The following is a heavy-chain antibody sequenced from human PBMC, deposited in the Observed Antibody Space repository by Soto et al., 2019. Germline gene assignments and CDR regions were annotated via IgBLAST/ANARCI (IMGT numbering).Heavy chain of an antibody. CDR3: ARVDFGQSSGQGLFDP. Sequence: SVKVSCKAPGGTFSSYTISWVRQAPGQGLEWMGRIIPILGIANYAQKFQGRVTITADKSTSTAYMELSSLRSEDTAVYYCARVDFGQSSGQGLFDPWGQGTLVTVSS. CDR2: IIPILGIA. V-gene: IGHV1-69*02. J-gene: IGHJ5*02. D-gene: IGHD6-19*01. CDR1: GGTFSSYT.